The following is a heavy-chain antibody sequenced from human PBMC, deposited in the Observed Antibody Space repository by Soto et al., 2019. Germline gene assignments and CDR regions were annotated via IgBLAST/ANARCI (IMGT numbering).Heavy chain of an antibody. J-gene: IGHJ4*02. CDR1: GYTFTSYG. CDR2: ISAYNGNT. V-gene: IGHV1-18*01. Sequence: QVPLVQSGAEVKKPGASVKVSCKASGYTFTSYGISWVRQAPGQGLEWMGWISAYNGNTNYAQKLQGRVTMTTDTSTSTAYMELRSLRSDDTAVYYCARDVGYCSGGSCSLSTFDYWGQGTLVTVSS. D-gene: IGHD2-15*01. CDR3: ARDVGYCSGGSCSLSTFDY.